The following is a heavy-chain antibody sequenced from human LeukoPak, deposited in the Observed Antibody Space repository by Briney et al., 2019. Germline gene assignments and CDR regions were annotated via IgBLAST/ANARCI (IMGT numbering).Heavy chain of an antibody. CDR1: GFTFSSYS. CDR3: ARGGVDYYDSSGPFDY. Sequence: GSLRLSCAASGFTFSSYSMNWVRQAPGKGLEWIGEINHSGSTNYNPSLKSRVTISVDTSKNQFSLKLSSVTAADTAVYYCARGGVDYYDSSGPFDYWGQGTLVTVSS. V-gene: IGHV4-34*01. CDR2: INHSGST. J-gene: IGHJ4*02. D-gene: IGHD3-22*01.